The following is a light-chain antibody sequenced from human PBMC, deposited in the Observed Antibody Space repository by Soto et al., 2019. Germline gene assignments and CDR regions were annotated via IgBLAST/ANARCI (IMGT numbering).Light chain of an antibody. J-gene: IGKJ1*01. CDR1: QSISSY. V-gene: IGKV1-39*01. CDR3: QESRSALWGT. CDR2: AAS. Sequence: DIQMTQSPSSLSASVGDRVTITCRASQSISSYLNWYQQKPGKAPKVLIYAASSLQSGVPSRFSGSGSGTDFTLTISGLQPEDSATYYCQESRSALWGTCGQGTKVDIK.